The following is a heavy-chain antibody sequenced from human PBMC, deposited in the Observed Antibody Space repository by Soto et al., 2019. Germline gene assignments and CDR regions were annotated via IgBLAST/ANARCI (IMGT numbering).Heavy chain of an antibody. V-gene: IGHV4-59*01. CDR1: YDSISSYY. D-gene: IGHD3-16*01. Sequence: SEPLSLKSTVSYDSISSYYWSWIRQPPGKGLEWIGYSYFSGGTEYNPSLKGRVTISVDRSRNQFSLKLTSVTAADTAVYYCVRELSRGWFDPWGPGTLVTVSS. J-gene: IGHJ5*02. CDR3: VRELSRGWFDP. CDR2: SYFSGGT.